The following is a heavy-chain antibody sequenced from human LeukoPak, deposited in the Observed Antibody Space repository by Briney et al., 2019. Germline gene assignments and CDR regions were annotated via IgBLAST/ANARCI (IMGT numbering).Heavy chain of an antibody. CDR2: IYYSGST. Sequence: PSETLSLTCTVSGGSIGSSSYYWGWIRQPPGKGLEWIGSIYYSGSTSYNPSLKSRVTISVDTSKNQFSLKLNSVTAADTAVYYCARLSYYDFWSGYRNDAFDIWGQGTMVTVSS. D-gene: IGHD3-3*01. V-gene: IGHV4-39*01. CDR3: ARLSYYDFWSGYRNDAFDI. CDR1: GGSIGSSSYY. J-gene: IGHJ3*02.